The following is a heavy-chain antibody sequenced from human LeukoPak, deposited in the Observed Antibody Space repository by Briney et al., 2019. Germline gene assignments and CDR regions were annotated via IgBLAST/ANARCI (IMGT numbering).Heavy chain of an antibody. CDR2: IYSGDSDT. D-gene: IGHD6-19*01. J-gene: IGHJ6*02. Sequence: GESLKISCKGSGYSFTSYWIGWVRQMPGKGLEWMGIIYSGDSDTRYSPSFQGQVTISADKSISTAYLQWSSLKASDTAMYYCARGSVAGTGGYYYGMDVWGQGTTVTVSS. CDR1: GYSFTSYW. V-gene: IGHV5-51*01. CDR3: ARGSVAGTGGYYYGMDV.